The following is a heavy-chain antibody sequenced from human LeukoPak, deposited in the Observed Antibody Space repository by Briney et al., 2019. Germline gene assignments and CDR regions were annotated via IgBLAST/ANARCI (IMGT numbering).Heavy chain of an antibody. CDR2: IYYSGST. D-gene: IGHD3-22*01. Sequence: SETLSPTCTVSGGSISSSSYYWGWIRQPPGKGLEWIGSIYYSGSTYYNPSLKSRVTISVDTSKNQFSLKLSSVTAADTAVYYCARDYYDSSGYYHHRRWFDPWGQGTLVTVSS. CDR3: ARDYYDSSGYYHHRRWFDP. CDR1: GGSISSSSYY. V-gene: IGHV4-39*07. J-gene: IGHJ5*02.